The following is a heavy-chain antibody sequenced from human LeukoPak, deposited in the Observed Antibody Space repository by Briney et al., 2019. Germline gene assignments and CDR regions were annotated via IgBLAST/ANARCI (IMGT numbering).Heavy chain of an antibody. Sequence: SETLSLTCTVSGGSISSYYWSWIRQPPGKGLEWIVYIYYSGSTNYHPPLKSRVTISVDTSKNQFSLKLSSVTAADAAVYYCARQSDYYDGSGYPPFDYWGQGTLVTVSS. CDR1: GGSISSYY. D-gene: IGHD3-22*01. V-gene: IGHV4-59*01. J-gene: IGHJ4*02. CDR3: ARQSDYYDGSGYPPFDY. CDR2: IYYSGST.